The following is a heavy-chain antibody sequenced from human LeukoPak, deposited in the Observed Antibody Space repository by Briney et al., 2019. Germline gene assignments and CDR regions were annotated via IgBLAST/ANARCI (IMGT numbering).Heavy chain of an antibody. V-gene: IGHV1-3*01. CDR1: GYTFTSYA. Sequence: ASVKVSCKASGYTFTSYAMHWVRQAPGQRLEWMGWINAGNGNTKYSQKFQGRVTITTDTSASTAYMELSSLRSEDTAVYYCARVRRGYCSGGSCGSRSDAFDIWGQGTMVTVSS. J-gene: IGHJ3*02. D-gene: IGHD2-15*01. CDR3: ARVRRGYCSGGSCGSRSDAFDI. CDR2: INAGNGNT.